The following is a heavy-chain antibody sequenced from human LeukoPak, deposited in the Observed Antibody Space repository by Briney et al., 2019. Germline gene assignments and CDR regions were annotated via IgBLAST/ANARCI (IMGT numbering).Heavy chain of an antibody. CDR1: GYSISSGYY. V-gene: IGHV4-38-2*02. Sequence: SETLSLTCTVSGYSISSGYYWGWIRQPPGKGLEWIGNIYYSGITYNNPSLKSRVTISIDTSKNQFSLRLSSATVADTAVYYCAREVAAAVYYFDFWGQGALVTVSS. CDR2: IYYSGIT. J-gene: IGHJ4*02. D-gene: IGHD6-13*01. CDR3: AREVAAAVYYFDF.